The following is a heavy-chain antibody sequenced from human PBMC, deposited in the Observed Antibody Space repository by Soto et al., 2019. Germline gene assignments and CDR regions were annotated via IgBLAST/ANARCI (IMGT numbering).Heavy chain of an antibody. J-gene: IGHJ4*02. Sequence: LRLSCAASGFTFSSYGMHWVRQAPGKGLEWVAVISYDGSNKYYADSVKGRFTISRDNSKNTLYLQMNSLRAEDTAVYYCAKDGSGGSCCSDYWGQGTLVTVSS. V-gene: IGHV3-30*18. CDR3: AKDGSGGSCCSDY. D-gene: IGHD2-15*01. CDR1: GFTFSSYG. CDR2: ISYDGSNK.